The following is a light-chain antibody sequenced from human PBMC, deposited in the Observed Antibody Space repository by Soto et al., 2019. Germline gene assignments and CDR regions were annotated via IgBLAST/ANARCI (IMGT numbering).Light chain of an antibody. Sequence: DIVLTQSPGTLSLSPGERATLSCRASPSVSSKYLAWYQQKPGQAPRVLIYGASIRATGIPERFSGGGSGTDFTLTITRLEPEDFAVYYCQQYGSSLFTFGPGTTVDIK. V-gene: IGKV3-20*01. CDR3: QQYGSSLFT. J-gene: IGKJ3*01. CDR2: GAS. CDR1: PSVSSKY.